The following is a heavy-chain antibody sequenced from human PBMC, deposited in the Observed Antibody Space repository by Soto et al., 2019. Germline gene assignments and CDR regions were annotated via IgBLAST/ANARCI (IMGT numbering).Heavy chain of an antibody. J-gene: IGHJ4*02. CDR3: AARDYASGSRDY. V-gene: IGHV3-66*01. CDR2: IYSIGSA. Sequence: EVQLVESGGGSVQPGGSLRLSCAASGFTVSSNYMSWFRQAPGRGLEWVSSIYSIGSADYADSVKGRFTISRDNSKNTMYLQMNSLRAEDTAVYYCAARDYASGSRDYWGQGTLVTVSS. D-gene: IGHD3-10*01. CDR1: GFTVSSNY.